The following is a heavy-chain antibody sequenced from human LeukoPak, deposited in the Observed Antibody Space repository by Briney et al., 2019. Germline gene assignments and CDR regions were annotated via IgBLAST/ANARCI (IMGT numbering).Heavy chain of an antibody. CDR2: IRTTAEGAKYA. V-gene: IGHV3-48*02. CDR3: ATDQRYAFDY. J-gene: IGHJ4*02. CDR1: GFSFADYP. D-gene: IGHD3-9*01. Sequence: GGSLRLSCATSGFSFADYPMNWARQAPGKGLEWISNIRTTAEGAKYAYYADSVKGRGTISRDDGKNTLYLHMNSLRDDDTAVYYCATDQRYAFDYWGQGILVTVSS.